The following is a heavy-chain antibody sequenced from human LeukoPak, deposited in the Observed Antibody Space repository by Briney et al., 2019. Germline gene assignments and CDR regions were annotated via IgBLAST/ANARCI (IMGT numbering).Heavy chain of an antibody. CDR2: INHSGST. Sequence: MPSETLSLTCAVYGGSFSGYYWSWIRQPPGKGLEGIGEINHSGSTNYNPSLKSRVTISVDTSKNQFSLKLSSVTAADTAVYYCARDEMATIGRALDYWGQGTLVTVSS. CDR3: ARDEMATIGRALDY. J-gene: IGHJ4*02. CDR1: GGSFSGYY. D-gene: IGHD5-24*01. V-gene: IGHV4-34*01.